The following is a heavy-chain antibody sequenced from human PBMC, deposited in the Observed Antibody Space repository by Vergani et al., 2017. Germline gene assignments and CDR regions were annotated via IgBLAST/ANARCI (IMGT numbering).Heavy chain of an antibody. CDR3: ARSWTGSPGPNWFDP. D-gene: IGHD1-26*01. Sequence: QVQLQQWGAGLLKPSETLSLTCAVYGGSFSGYYWSWIRQPPGKGLEWIGEINHSGSTNYNPSLKSRVTISVDTSKNQFYLKLSSVTAADTAVYYCARSWTGSPGPNWFDPWGQGTLVTVSS. CDR1: GGSFSGYY. V-gene: IGHV4-34*01. CDR2: INHSGST. J-gene: IGHJ5*02.